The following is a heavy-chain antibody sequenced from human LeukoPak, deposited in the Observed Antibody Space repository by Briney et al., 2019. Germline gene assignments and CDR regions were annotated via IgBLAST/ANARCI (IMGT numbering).Heavy chain of an antibody. CDR3: ARYSGYSSSWYLAYYYYGMDV. D-gene: IGHD6-13*01. CDR2: MNPNSGNT. J-gene: IGHJ6*02. CDR1: GYTFTSYD. Sequence: GASVKVSCKASGYTFTSYDINWVRQATGQGLEWMGWMNPNSGNTGYAQKFQGRVTMTRNTSISTAYMELSSLRSEDTAVYYRARYSGYSSSWYLAYYYYGMDVWGQGTTVTVSS. V-gene: IGHV1-8*01.